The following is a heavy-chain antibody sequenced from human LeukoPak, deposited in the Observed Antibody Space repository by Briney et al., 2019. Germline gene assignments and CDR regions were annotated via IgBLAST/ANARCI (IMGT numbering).Heavy chain of an antibody. CDR2: LSGTSSYT. V-gene: IGHV3-21*04. D-gene: IGHD4-17*01. Sequence: GGSLRLSCAASGFTFDDYGMSWVRQAPGKGLEWVSSLSGTSSYTYYADSVKGRCTISRDNAKNSLYLQMNSLRAEDTAMYYCARFPTGFDYWGQGTLVTVSS. J-gene: IGHJ4*02. CDR3: ARFPTGFDY. CDR1: GFTFDDYG.